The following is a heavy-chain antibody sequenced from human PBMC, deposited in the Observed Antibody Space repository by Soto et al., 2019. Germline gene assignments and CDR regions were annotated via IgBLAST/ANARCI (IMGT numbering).Heavy chain of an antibody. Sequence: ASETLSLTCTVSGGSVTSGNYYWSWIRQPPGKGLEWIGHIYYSGSTNYNPSLKSRVTISVDASKNQFSLKLSSVTAADTAIYYCARGPVVTPFVDYWGQGTLVTVSS. CDR2: IYYSGST. V-gene: IGHV4-61*01. D-gene: IGHD2-21*02. CDR1: GGSVTSGNYY. J-gene: IGHJ4*02. CDR3: ARGPVVTPFVDY.